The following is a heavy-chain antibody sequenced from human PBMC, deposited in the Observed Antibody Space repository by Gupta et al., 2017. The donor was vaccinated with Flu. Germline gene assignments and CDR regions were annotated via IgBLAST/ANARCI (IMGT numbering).Heavy chain of an antibody. V-gene: IGHV1-2*06. D-gene: IGHD2-15*01. Sequence: VQLVQSGADVGKPGASVKVSCKASGYSFTDYYIHCVRQAPGQGLEWMGRVNPHSGSTNYEHKFQGRVTLAMDTSISTAYMELTRLRSDDTAVYYCARERFCNTDSCYRWFDPWGQGTLVIVAS. CDR3: ARERFCNTDSCYRWFDP. CDR1: GYSFTDYY. J-gene: IGHJ5*02. CDR2: VNPHSGST.